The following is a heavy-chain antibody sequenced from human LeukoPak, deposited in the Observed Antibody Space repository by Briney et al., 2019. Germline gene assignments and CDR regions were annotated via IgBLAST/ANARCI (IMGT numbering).Heavy chain of an antibody. V-gene: IGHV3-23*01. J-gene: IGHJ4*02. Sequence: PGGSLRLSCAASGFTFSSYAMSWVRQAPGKGLEWVSAISGSGGSTYYADSVKGRFTISRDNSKNTLYLQMNSLRAEDTAVYYYAKDMGGVVIKSAGLDYWGQGTLVTVSS. CDR2: ISGSGGST. CDR3: AKDMGGVVIKSAGLDY. D-gene: IGHD3-3*01. CDR1: GFTFSSYA.